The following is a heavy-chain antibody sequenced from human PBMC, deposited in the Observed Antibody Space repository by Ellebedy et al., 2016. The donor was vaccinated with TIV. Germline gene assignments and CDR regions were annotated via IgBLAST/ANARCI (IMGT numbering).Heavy chain of an antibody. CDR1: GFTFDDYA. D-gene: IGHD2-2*02. CDR3: AAEIVPAGIGRGGDASDI. Sequence: GGSLRLXXAASGFTFDDYAMYWVRQAPGKGLEWVSYISWNSNNKDYADSVRGRFTISRDNAKNSLYLQMNSLRVEDTALYYCAAEIVPAGIGRGGDASDIWGQGTMVTVSS. V-gene: IGHV3-9*01. J-gene: IGHJ3*02. CDR2: ISWNSNNK.